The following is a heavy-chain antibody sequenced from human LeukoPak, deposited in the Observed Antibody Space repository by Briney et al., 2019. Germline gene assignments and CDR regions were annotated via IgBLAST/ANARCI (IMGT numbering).Heavy chain of an antibody. CDR3: ARGMIVVVIPPDY. CDR1: GFTFSSYA. CDR2: ISYDGSNK. Sequence: GGSLRLSCAASGFTFSSYAMHWVRQAPGKGLEWVAVISYDGSNKYYADSVKGRFTISRDSSKNTLYLQMNSLRAEDTAVYYCARGMIVVVIPPDYWGQGTLVTVSS. V-gene: IGHV3-30-3*01. J-gene: IGHJ4*02. D-gene: IGHD3-22*01.